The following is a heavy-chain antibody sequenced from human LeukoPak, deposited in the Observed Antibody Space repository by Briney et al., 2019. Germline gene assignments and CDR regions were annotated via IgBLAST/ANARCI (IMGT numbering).Heavy chain of an antibody. Sequence: PGGSLRLSCAASGFTFSSYSMNWVRQAPGKGLEWVSSISSSSYIYYADSVKGRFTISRDNAKNSLYLQMNSLRAEDTAVYYCARDFHPKARLAAAGLEFDPWGQGTLVTVSS. D-gene: IGHD6-13*01. V-gene: IGHV3-21*01. CDR2: ISSSSYI. CDR3: ARDFHPKARLAAAGLEFDP. J-gene: IGHJ5*02. CDR1: GFTFSSYS.